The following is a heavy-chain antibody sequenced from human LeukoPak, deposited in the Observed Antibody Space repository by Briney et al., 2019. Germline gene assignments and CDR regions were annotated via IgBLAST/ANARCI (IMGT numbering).Heavy chain of an antibody. Sequence: GGSLRLPCAASGFTFSSYSMNWVRQAPGKGLEWVSSISSSSSYIYYADSVKGRFTISRDNAKNSLYLQMNSLRAEDTAVYYCARDPVEHVLDYWGQGTLVTVSS. J-gene: IGHJ4*02. D-gene: IGHD1/OR15-1a*01. V-gene: IGHV3-21*01. CDR2: ISSSSSYI. CDR3: ARDPVEHVLDY. CDR1: GFTFSSYS.